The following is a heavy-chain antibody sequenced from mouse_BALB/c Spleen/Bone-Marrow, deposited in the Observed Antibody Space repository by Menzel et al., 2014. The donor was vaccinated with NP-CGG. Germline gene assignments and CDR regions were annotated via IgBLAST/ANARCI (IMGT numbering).Heavy chain of an antibody. J-gene: IGHJ2*01. D-gene: IGHD2-1*01. Sequence: QVQLKDSGAELVKPGASVKLSCKTSGYTFTNYWIQWVKQRPGQGLGWIGEIFPGIGTTYYNEKFKGKATLTIDTSSGTAYMQLSSLTSEDSAVYFCARGGNYGYWGQGTTLTVSS. V-gene: IGHV1S132*01. CDR3: ARGGNYGY. CDR2: IFPGIGTT. CDR1: GYTFTNYW.